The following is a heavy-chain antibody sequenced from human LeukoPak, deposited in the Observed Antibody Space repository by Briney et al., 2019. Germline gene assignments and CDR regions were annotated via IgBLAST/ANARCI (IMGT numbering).Heavy chain of an antibody. CDR1: GFTLISYS. D-gene: IGHD2-21*02. Sequence: SGGSLRLSCAASGFTLISYSMNWVRQAPGKGLEWVSSISSSSSYIYYADSVKGRFTISRDNAKNSLYLQMNSLRAEDTAVYYCARDGEVVVTAFYFDYWGQGTLVTVSS. J-gene: IGHJ4*02. CDR3: ARDGEVVVTAFYFDY. V-gene: IGHV3-21*01. CDR2: ISSSSSYI.